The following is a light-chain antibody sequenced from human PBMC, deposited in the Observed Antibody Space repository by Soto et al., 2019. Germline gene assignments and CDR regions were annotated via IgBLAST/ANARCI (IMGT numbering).Light chain of an antibody. V-gene: IGKV3-15*01. CDR3: QQHDKWPFT. CDR2: GAS. J-gene: IGKJ2*01. Sequence: EIVMTQSPATLSVSPGERVTLSCRASQSVSSNLAWYQQKPGQAPRLLIHGASTRATGIPARLSGSGSGTEFTLTISSLQSEDFAVYYCQQHDKWPFTFGQGTKLDIK. CDR1: QSVSSN.